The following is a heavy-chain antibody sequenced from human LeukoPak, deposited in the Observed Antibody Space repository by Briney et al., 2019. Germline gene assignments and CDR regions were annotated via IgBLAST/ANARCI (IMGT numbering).Heavy chain of an antibody. Sequence: SETLSLTCTVSGGSIYTYYWTWIRQAPGKGLEWIGYIYDSGYTNYNPSLNSRVTMSIDTSKNQFSLKLSSVTAADTAVYYCARAYSSGWLGSFNYWGQGTLVTVSS. CDR2: IYDSGYT. J-gene: IGHJ4*02. V-gene: IGHV4-59*01. CDR1: GGSIYTYY. CDR3: ARAYSSGWLGSFNY. D-gene: IGHD6-19*01.